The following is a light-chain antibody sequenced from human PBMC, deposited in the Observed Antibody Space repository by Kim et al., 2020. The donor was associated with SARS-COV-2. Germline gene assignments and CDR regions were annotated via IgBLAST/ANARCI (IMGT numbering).Light chain of an antibody. Sequence: SLAAGESATLSCRASLSVSTDLSWYQQKPGQAPRLLISDASDRATGIPARFGGSGFGTDFTLTISSLEPEESAVYYCLQRNHWPLTFGGGTKLEI. V-gene: IGKV3-11*01. CDR3: LQRNHWPLT. CDR1: LSVSTD. CDR2: DAS. J-gene: IGKJ4*01.